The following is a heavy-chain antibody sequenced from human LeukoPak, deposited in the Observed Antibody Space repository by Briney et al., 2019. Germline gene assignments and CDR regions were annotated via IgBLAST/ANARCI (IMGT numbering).Heavy chain of an antibody. CDR3: ARGPDDAFDI. Sequence: PSETLSLTCTVSGASISSINYYWGWIRQPPGKGLEWIGSIYYSGSTYYNPSLKSRVTMSVDTSKNQFSLKLSSVTAADTAVYYCARGPDDAFDIWGQGTMVTVSS. CDR1: GASISSINYY. CDR2: IYYSGST. J-gene: IGHJ3*02. V-gene: IGHV4-39*07.